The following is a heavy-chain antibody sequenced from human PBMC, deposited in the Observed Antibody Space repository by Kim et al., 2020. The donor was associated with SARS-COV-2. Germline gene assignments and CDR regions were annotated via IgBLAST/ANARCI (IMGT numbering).Heavy chain of an antibody. V-gene: IGHV4-39*01. CDR2: IYYSGST. Sequence: SETLSLTCTVSGGSISSSSYYWGWIRQPPGKGLEWIGSIYYSGSTYYNPSLKSRVTISVDTSKNQFSLKLSSVTAADTAVYYCARGYYDFWSGYYTTNPSGYAFDIWGQGTMVTVSS. CDR1: GGSISSSSYY. J-gene: IGHJ3*02. CDR3: ARGYYDFWSGYYTTNPSGYAFDI. D-gene: IGHD3-3*01.